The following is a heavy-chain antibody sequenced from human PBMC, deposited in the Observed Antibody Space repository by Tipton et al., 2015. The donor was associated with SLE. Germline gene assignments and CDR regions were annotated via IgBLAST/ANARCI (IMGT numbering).Heavy chain of an antibody. CDR1: GGSFSGYY. V-gene: IGHV4-34*01. Sequence: TLSLTCAVYGGSFSGYYWSWIRQPPGKGLEWIGEINHSGSTNYNPSLKSRVTISVDTSKNQFSLKLSSVTAADTAAYYCARGYVWGSPPDYWGQGTLVTVSS. CDR3: ARGYVWGSPPDY. J-gene: IGHJ4*02. CDR2: INHSGST. D-gene: IGHD3-16*01.